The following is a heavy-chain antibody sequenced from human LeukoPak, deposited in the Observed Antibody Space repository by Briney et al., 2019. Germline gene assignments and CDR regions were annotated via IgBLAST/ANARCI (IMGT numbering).Heavy chain of an antibody. CDR2: INPSGGST. J-gene: IGHJ4*02. D-gene: IGHD1-26*01. V-gene: IGHV1-46*01. CDR3: ARGARGATHY. CDR1: GYTFTSYY. Sequence: ASVKVSCKASGYTFTSYYMHWVRQAPGQGLEWMGIINPSGGSTSYAQKFQGRVTMTTDTSTSTAYMELRSLRSDDTAVYYCARGARGATHYWGQGTLVTVSS.